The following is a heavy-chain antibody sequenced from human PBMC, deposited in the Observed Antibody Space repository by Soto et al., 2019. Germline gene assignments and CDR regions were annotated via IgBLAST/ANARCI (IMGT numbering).Heavy chain of an antibody. CDR1: GGSIDGYN. D-gene: IGHD3-10*01. V-gene: IGHV4-59*08. CDR3: VRQGIGNLHGLVDV. J-gene: IGHJ6*02. CDR2: VYYNGGS. Sequence: QVQLQESGPGLVKPSETLSLTCTVSGGSIDGYNCAWIRQPPGKSLEWVGYVYYNGGSRYNPSLESRVTLSMDTSKSQFSLRLRSVTAADTAVYYCVRQGIGNLHGLVDVWGRGTTVTVSS.